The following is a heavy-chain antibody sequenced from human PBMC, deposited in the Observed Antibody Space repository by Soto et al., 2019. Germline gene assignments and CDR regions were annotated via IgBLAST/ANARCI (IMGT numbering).Heavy chain of an antibody. V-gene: IGHV4-4*02. CDR3: ARDILVAAAGTMAY. J-gene: IGHJ4*02. Sequence: SRTLSLTCAVSGGSISSSNWWSWVRQPPGKGLEWIGEIYNSGGTNYNPSLRSRGTISVDKSKNQFSLKLSSVTAADTAVYYCARDILVAAAGTMAYWGQGTLVTVSS. CDR1: GGSISSSNW. D-gene: IGHD6-13*01. CDR2: IYNSGGT.